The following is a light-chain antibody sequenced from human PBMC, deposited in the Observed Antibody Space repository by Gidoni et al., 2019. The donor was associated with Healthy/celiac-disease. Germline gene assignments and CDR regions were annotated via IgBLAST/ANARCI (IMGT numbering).Light chain of an antibody. CDR2: SNN. CDR3: AAWDDSLNGNVV. Sequence: QSVLTQPTSPSGSPGQRVTNSCSGSSSNIGSNTVNWYQQLPGTAPKLLIYSNNQRPSGVPDRFSGYKSGTSASLAISGLQSEDEADYYCAAWDDSLNGNVVFGGGTKLTVL. V-gene: IGLV1-44*01. J-gene: IGLJ2*01. CDR1: SSNIGSNT.